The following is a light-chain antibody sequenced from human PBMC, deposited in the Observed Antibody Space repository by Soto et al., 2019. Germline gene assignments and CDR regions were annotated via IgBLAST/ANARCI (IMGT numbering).Light chain of an antibody. V-gene: IGKV3-20*01. CDR3: LKYGSAXMYT. CDR1: QSVSSSY. Sequence: EIVLTESPDTLSLSPGEIATLSCRAIQSVSSSYLSWYQQKPGQAPRLLIYGASSRATGIPDRFSGSGSGTDFTLTISRMEPEDFAVYYCLKYGSAXMYTFGQWTKV. J-gene: IGKJ2*01. CDR2: GAS.